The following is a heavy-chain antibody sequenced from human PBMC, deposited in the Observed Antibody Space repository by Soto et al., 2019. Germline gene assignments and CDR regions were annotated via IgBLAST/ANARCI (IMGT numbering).Heavy chain of an antibody. CDR2: MNPNSGNT. J-gene: IGHJ6*02. D-gene: IGHD1-1*01. CDR3: ATETTCYGMDV. CDR1: GYTFTSYD. Sequence: QVQLVQSGAEVKKPGASVKVSCKASGYTFTSYDINWVRQATGQGLEWMGWMNPNSGNTGYAQKFQGRVTMTRNTSTSTAYMKLSSMRSEDTAVCYCATETTCYGMDVWGQGTTVTVSS. V-gene: IGHV1-8*01.